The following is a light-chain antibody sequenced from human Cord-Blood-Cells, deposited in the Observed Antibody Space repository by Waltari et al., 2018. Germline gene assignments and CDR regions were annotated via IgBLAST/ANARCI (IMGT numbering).Light chain of an antibody. Sequence: EIVFTQSPGTLSLSPGERATLSCRASQSVSSSYLAWYQQKPGQAPRLLIYGASSRATGIPDRFSVSGSGTDFTLTISRLEPEDFAVYYCQQYGSSPLFTFGPGTKVDIK. J-gene: IGKJ3*01. CDR3: QQYGSSPLFT. V-gene: IGKV3-20*01. CDR2: GAS. CDR1: QSVSSSY.